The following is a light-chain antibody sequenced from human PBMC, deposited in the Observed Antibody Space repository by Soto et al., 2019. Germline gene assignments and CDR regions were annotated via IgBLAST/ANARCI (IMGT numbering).Light chain of an antibody. CDR3: CSYEGSGTYV. Sequence: QSALTQPASVSGSPGQSITISCTGTSSDVGSYNLVSWYQQHPGKAPKLLIYEDSKRPSGVSNRFSGSKSGNTASLTISGLQAEDEADYYCCSYEGSGTYVFGTGTKLTVL. V-gene: IGLV2-23*01. CDR2: EDS. CDR1: SSDVGSYNL. J-gene: IGLJ1*01.